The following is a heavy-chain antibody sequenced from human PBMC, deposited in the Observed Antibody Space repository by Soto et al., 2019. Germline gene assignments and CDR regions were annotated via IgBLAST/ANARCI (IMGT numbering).Heavy chain of an antibody. CDR1: GGSISSGGYY. V-gene: IGHV4-31*03. D-gene: IGHD5-12*01. J-gene: IGHJ6*02. CDR2: IYYSGST. Sequence: PSETLSLTCTVSGGSISSGGYYWSWIRQHPGKGLEWIGYIYYSGSTYYNPSLKSRVTISVDTSKNQFSLKLSSVTAADTAVYYCASGYDFFTNYYYGMDVWGQGTTVTVSS. CDR3: ASGYDFFTNYYYGMDV.